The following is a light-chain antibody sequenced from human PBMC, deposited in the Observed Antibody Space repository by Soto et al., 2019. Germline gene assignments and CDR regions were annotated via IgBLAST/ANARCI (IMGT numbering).Light chain of an antibody. CDR3: QQYNSYSRT. Sequence: QMKQSPSSLSAYVGDGVTITCKASQSISSYLNWYQQKPGKAPKLLIYDASSLESGVPSRFSGSGSGTEFTLTISSLQPDDFATYYCQQYNSYSRTFCQGTNVDNK. CDR2: DAS. V-gene: IGKV1-5*01. CDR1: QSISSY. J-gene: IGKJ1*01.